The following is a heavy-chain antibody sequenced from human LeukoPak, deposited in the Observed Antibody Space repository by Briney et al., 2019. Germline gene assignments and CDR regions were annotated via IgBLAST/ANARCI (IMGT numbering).Heavy chain of an antibody. CDR3: ARASEQWLVKPIDY. V-gene: IGHV3-33*08. Sequence: GGSLRLSCAASGFTFSSYAMHWVRQAPGKGLEWVAVIWYDGSNKYYADSVKGRFTISRDNSKNTLYLQMNSLRAEDTAVYYCARASEQWLVKPIDYWGQGTLVTVSS. CDR1: GFTFSSYA. D-gene: IGHD6-19*01. CDR2: IWYDGSNK. J-gene: IGHJ4*02.